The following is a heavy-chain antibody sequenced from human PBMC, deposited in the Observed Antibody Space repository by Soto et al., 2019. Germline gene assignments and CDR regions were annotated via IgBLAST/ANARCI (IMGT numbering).Heavy chain of an antibody. CDR2: ISYDGSNK. Sequence: QVQLVESGGGVVQPGRSLRLSCAASGFTFSSYGMHWVRQAPGKGLEWVAVISYDGSNKYYADSVKGRFTISRDNSKNTLYLQMNSMRAEETAVYYCAGVGTSVSVYWGQGTLVTVSS. J-gene: IGHJ4*02. V-gene: IGHV3-30*03. D-gene: IGHD2-2*01. CDR3: AGVGTSVSVY. CDR1: GFTFSSYG.